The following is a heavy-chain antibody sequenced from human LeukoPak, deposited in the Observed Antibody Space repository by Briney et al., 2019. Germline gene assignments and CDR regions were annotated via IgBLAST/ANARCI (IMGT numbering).Heavy chain of an antibody. CDR1: GSTFTSSA. V-gene: IGHV1-58*02. Sequence: VASVKVSCKASGSTFTSSAMQWVRQARGQRLEWIGWIVVGSGNTNYAQKFQERVTITRDMSTSTAYMELSSLRSEDTAVYYCAAGLGDFWSGYSWFDPWGQGTLVTVSS. J-gene: IGHJ5*02. CDR2: IVVGSGNT. D-gene: IGHD3-3*01. CDR3: AAGLGDFWSGYSWFDP.